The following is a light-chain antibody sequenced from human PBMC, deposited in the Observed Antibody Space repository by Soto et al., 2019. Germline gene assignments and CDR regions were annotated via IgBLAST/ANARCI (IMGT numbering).Light chain of an antibody. CDR1: QSISSY. V-gene: IGKV1-39*01. Sequence: IPMTQSPSSLSASVGDRVTITCRASQSISSYLNWYQQKPGKAPKLLIYAASSLQSGVPSRFSGSGSGTDFTLTISSLQPEDFATYFCQQTYNYPLAFGQGTKVDIK. CDR2: AAS. J-gene: IGKJ1*01. CDR3: QQTYNYPLA.